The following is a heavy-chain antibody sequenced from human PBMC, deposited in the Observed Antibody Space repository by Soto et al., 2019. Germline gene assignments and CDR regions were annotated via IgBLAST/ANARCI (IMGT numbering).Heavy chain of an antibody. CDR2: ISHDGSNI. D-gene: IGHD1-26*01. CDR3: ARSSVGTGPYYYYYGMDV. V-gene: IGHV3-74*01. CDR1: GFTFSIHW. J-gene: IGHJ6*02. Sequence: HPGGSLRLSCAASGFTFSIHWMHWVRQVPGKGLVWVSRISHDGSNIGYADSVKGRFTISRENAKNSLYLQMNSLRAGDTAVYYCARSSVGTGPYYYYYGMDVWGQGTTVTVSS.